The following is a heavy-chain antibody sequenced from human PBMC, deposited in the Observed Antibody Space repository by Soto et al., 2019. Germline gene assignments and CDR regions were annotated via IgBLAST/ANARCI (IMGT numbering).Heavy chain of an antibody. CDR3: ARGGVY. V-gene: IGHV3-48*03. Sequence: GSLRLSCEATGFTFSSHEMNWIRQTPGKRLEWVAKISGSGSTINYADSVKGRFTISRDNVQRTLHLQMDSLRVEDTGVYYCARGGVYWGRGTLVTVSS. J-gene: IGHJ1*01. CDR2: ISGSGSTI. D-gene: IGHD2-8*01. CDR1: GFTFSSHE.